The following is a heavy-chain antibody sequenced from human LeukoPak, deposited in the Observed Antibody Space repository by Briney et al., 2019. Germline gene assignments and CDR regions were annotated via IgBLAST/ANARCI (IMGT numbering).Heavy chain of an antibody. J-gene: IGHJ4*02. Sequence: ASVEVSCKSSGYTFTSYGIMWVRQAPGQGLEWMGWISAYNGTTNYAQELQGRVTMPTDTSTSTGYLELRSLRSDDTAVYSCARVGFGRNWGQGTLVTVSS. CDR2: ISAYNGTT. V-gene: IGHV1-18*01. CDR1: GYTFTSYG. CDR3: ARVGFGRN. D-gene: IGHD3-10*01.